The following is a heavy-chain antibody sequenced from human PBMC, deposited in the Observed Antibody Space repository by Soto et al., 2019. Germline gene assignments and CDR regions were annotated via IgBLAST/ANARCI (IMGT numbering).Heavy chain of an antibody. V-gene: IGHV3-23*01. CDR3: APHVHCSGGSCHYDAFDI. D-gene: IGHD2-15*01. J-gene: IGHJ3*02. CDR1: GFIFGNYM. CDR2: IRDGGEST. Sequence: EVQLLESGGGLVQPGESLRLSCAFSGFIFGNYMMTWVRQAPGKGLEWVSTIRDGGESTYYADSVKGRFTISSDNSKNTLYLQMDGLGVEDTAVYYCAPHVHCSGGSCHYDAFDIRGQGTIGTVSS.